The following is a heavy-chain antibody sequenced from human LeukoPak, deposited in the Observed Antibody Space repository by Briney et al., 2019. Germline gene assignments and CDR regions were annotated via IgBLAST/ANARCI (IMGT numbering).Heavy chain of an antibody. J-gene: IGHJ4*02. D-gene: IGHD6-19*01. CDR2: ISGSGGST. Sequence: GGSLRLSCAASGFTFSSYGMSWVRQAPGKGLEWVSAISGSGGSTYYADSVKGRFTISRDNSKNTLYLQMNSLRAEDTAVYYCAKVSRFVAVAGLGDYWGQGTLVTVSS. CDR1: GFTFSSYG. V-gene: IGHV3-23*01. CDR3: AKVSRFVAVAGLGDY.